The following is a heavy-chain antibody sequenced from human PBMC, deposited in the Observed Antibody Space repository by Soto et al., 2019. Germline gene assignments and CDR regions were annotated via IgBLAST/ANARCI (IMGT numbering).Heavy chain of an antibody. CDR3: ARALKRSNVHNWFDP. CDR2: INHSGST. J-gene: IGHJ5*02. V-gene: IGHV4-34*01. CDR1: GGSFSGYY. D-gene: IGHD4-4*01. Sequence: SETLSLTCAVYGGSFSGYYWSWIRQPPGKGLEWIGEINHSGSTNYNPSLKSRVTISVDTSKNQFSLKLSSVTAADTAVYYCARALKRSNVHNWFDPWGQGTLVTVSS.